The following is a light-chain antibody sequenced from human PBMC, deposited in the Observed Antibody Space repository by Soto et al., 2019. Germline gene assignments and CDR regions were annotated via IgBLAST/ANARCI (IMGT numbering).Light chain of an antibody. CDR1: QSISSW. V-gene: IGKV1-5*01. CDR3: QQYNSYLYT. Sequence: DIQMTQSPSTLSASVGDTVTITCRASQSISSWLAWYQQKPGKAPKLLIYDASSLESGVPSRVSGSGSGTEFTLTISSLQPDEFATYYCQQYNSYLYTFGQGTKLEIK. J-gene: IGKJ2*01. CDR2: DAS.